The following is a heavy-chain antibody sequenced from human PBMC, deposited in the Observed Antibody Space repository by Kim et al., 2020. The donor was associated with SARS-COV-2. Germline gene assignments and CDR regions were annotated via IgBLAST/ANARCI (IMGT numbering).Heavy chain of an antibody. J-gene: IGHJ4*02. V-gene: IGHV3-33*01. Sequence: YADSVEGRFTISRVNSKNTLYLQMNSLRAEDTAVYYCARDKSSSWFTFDYWGQGTLVTVSS. D-gene: IGHD6-13*01. CDR3: ARDKSSSWFTFDY.